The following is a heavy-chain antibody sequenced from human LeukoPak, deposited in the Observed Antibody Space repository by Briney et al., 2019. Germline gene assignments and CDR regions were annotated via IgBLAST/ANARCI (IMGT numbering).Heavy chain of an antibody. V-gene: IGHV1-18*01. D-gene: IGHD3-3*01. J-gene: IGHJ6*02. Sequence: ASVKVSCKASGYTFTIYGISWVRQAPGQGLEWMGWISAYNGNTNYAQKLQGRVTMTTDTSTSTAYMELRSLRSDDTAVYYCARDRNGFTHYDFWSGYYNNYYYYGMDVWGQGTTVPVS. CDR3: ARDRNGFTHYDFWSGYYNNYYYYGMDV. CDR1: GYTFTIYG. CDR2: ISAYNGNT.